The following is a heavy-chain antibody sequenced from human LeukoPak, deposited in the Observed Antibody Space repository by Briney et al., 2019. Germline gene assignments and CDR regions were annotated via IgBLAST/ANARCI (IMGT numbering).Heavy chain of an antibody. D-gene: IGHD1-1*01. V-gene: IGHV3-53*01. CDR2: IYSGGST. CDR3: ARGRVYNWNDGGAYMDV. J-gene: IGHJ6*03. Sequence: GGSLRLSCAASGFTVSNNYMRWVRQAPGKGLGWVSLIYSGGSTYYADSVKGRFTISRDNSKNTLYLQMNSLRAEDTAVYYCARGRVYNWNDGGAYMDVWGKGTTVTISS. CDR1: GFTVSNNY.